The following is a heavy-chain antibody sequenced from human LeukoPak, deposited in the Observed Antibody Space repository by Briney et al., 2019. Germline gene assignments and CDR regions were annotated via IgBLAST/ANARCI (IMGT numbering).Heavy chain of an antibody. V-gene: IGHV5-51*01. CDR1: GYSFTTYW. CDR2: IYPGDSET. Sequence: GESLKISCKGSGYSFTTYWIGWVRQMPGKGLEWMGIIYPGDSETRYSPSFQGQVTISADKSITTAYLQWSSLRASDTAMYYCARLYGGDSRQGCFDYWGQGTLVTVSS. CDR3: ARLYGGDSRQGCFDY. J-gene: IGHJ4*02. D-gene: IGHD4-23*01.